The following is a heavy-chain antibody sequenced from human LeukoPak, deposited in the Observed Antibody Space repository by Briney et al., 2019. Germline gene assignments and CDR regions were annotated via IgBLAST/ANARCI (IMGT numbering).Heavy chain of an antibody. CDR2: IIPIFGTA. CDR1: GGTFSSYA. V-gene: IGHV1-69*13. Sequence: SVKVSCKASGGTFSSYAISWVRQAPGQGLEWMGGIIPIFGTANYAQKFQGRVTITADESTSTAYMELSSLRPEDTAVYYCARDLSAYCSSTSCQDNWFDPWGQGTLVTVSS. CDR3: ARDLSAYCSSTSCQDNWFDP. D-gene: IGHD2-2*01. J-gene: IGHJ5*02.